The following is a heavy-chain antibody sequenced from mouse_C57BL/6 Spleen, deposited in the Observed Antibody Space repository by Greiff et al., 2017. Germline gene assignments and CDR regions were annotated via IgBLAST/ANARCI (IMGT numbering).Heavy chain of an antibody. Sequence: QVQLKQSGPELVKPGASVKISCKASGYAFSSSWMNWVKQRPGKGLEWIGRIYPGDGDTNYNGKFKGKATLTADKSSSTAYMQLSSLTSEDSAVYFCAIDSSGYVRYAMDYWGQGTSVTVSS. CDR1: GYAFSSSW. V-gene: IGHV1-82*01. J-gene: IGHJ4*01. CDR2: IYPGDGDT. D-gene: IGHD3-2*02. CDR3: AIDSSGYVRYAMDY.